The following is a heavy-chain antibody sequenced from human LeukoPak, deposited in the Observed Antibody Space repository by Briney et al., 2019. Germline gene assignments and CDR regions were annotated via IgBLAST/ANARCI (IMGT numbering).Heavy chain of an antibody. CDR3: ARSGDTWVVVPAVSSYDAFDI. V-gene: IGHV3-21*01. Sequence: GGSLRLSCAASGFTFSSYSMNWVRQAPGKGLEWVSSISSSSSYIYYADSVKGRFTISRDNAKNSLYLQINRLRAEDTAVFYCARSGDTWVVVPAVSSYDAFDIWGQGTTVTVSS. J-gene: IGHJ3*02. CDR2: ISSSSSYI. CDR1: GFTFSSYS. D-gene: IGHD2-2*01.